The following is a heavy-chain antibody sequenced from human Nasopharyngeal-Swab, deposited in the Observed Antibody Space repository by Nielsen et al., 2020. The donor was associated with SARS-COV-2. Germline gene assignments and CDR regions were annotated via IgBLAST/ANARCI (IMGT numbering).Heavy chain of an antibody. J-gene: IGHJ4*02. CDR3: ATRRHGH. CDR2: IYYSGST. D-gene: IGHD3/OR15-3a*01. Sequence: WIRQPPGKGLEWIGSIYYSGSTYYNPSLKSRVTISVDKSKNQFSLKLSSVTAADTAVYYCATRRHGHWGQGTLVTVSS. V-gene: IGHV4-39*07.